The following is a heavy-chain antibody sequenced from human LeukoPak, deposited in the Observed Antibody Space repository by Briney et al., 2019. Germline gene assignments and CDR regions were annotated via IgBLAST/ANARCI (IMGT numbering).Heavy chain of an antibody. Sequence: SETLSLTCSVSGYSISSGYHWAWFRPTPGKRLEWLGSIYQDGSTYDNLSLKSRVTLSVDTSKNQFSLKMKTVTVADTAVYYCARSEIDDYSRYWGQGTLVLVSS. CDR1: GYSISSGYH. V-gene: IGHV4-38-2*02. CDR2: IYQDGST. J-gene: IGHJ4*02. D-gene: IGHD3-16*01. CDR3: ARSEIDDYSRY.